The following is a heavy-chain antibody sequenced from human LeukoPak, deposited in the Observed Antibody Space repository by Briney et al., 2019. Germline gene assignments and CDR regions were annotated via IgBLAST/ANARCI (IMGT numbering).Heavy chain of an antibody. CDR3: ARDSTYYYASGSSGPHYFDY. D-gene: IGHD3-10*01. CDR2: ISYDGGIT. J-gene: IGHJ4*02. Sequence: PGGSLRLSCAASGFTFSSYAMHRVRQAPGKGLEWVAVISYDGGITNYADSVKGRFTISRDNSKNTLYLQLNSLRAEDAAVYYCARDSTYYYASGSSGPHYFDYWGQGTLVTVSS. CDR1: GFTFSSYA. V-gene: IGHV3-30*01.